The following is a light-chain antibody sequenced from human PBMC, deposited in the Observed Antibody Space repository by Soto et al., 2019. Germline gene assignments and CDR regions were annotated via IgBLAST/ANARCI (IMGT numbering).Light chain of an antibody. CDR1: QSVSGY. V-gene: IGKV3-15*01. J-gene: IGKJ1*01. Sequence: EIVMTQSPGTVSVFPGGTVTLSCRASQSVSGYLDWFHQKPGQAPRLVLLRIFTRAIGVPARFSGSGSETEFTLTISGLQSEDSGVYYCLQHYSWPWTFGQGTKVDIK. CDR2: RIF. CDR3: LQHYSWPWT.